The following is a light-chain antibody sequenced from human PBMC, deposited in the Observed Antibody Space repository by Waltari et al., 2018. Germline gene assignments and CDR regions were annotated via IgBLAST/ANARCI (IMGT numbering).Light chain of an antibody. Sequence: EIVLTQSPATLSLSPGERATLSCRASQTVRSYLAWYQQKPGQAPRLIIFDASSRAPGIPAKFSGSGSGTDFTLTVSNLEPEDFAVYYCQQRSNWPYTFGQGTRVEIK. CDR1: QTVRSY. CDR2: DAS. V-gene: IGKV3-11*01. CDR3: QQRSNWPYT. J-gene: IGKJ2*01.